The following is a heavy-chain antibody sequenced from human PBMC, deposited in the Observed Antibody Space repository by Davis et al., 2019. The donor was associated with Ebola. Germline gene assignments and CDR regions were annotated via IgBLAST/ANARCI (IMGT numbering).Heavy chain of an antibody. CDR1: GDSVSRAG. CDR2: TYYKSKWYN. D-gene: IGHD5-18*01. CDR3: ARGWLRVGMDV. Sequence: HSQTLSLTCAISGDSVSRAGWNWIRQSPSRGLEWLGRTYYKSKWYNDYAVSVKSRITINPDTSKNQFSLQLNSVTPEDTALYYCARGWLRVGMDVWGEGTTVTV. V-gene: IGHV6-1*01. J-gene: IGHJ6*02.